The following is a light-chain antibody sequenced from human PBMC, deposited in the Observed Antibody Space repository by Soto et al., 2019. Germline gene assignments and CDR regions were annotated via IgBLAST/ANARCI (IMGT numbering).Light chain of an antibody. V-gene: IGKV1-5*01. Sequence: DIQMTQSPSTLSASVGDRVTITCRASQTFSYWAWYQQKPGKAPKLLIYDASTLQSGVPSRFSGSESGTEFTLTISSLQPDDFATYYCQQYNSYPYTFGQGTKVDIK. CDR3: QQYNSYPYT. CDR2: DAS. J-gene: IGKJ2*01. CDR1: QTFSYW.